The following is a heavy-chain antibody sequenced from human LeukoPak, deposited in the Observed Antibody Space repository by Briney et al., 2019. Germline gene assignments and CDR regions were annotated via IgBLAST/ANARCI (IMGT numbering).Heavy chain of an antibody. Sequence: PGGSLRLSCAASGFTFSSYSMNWVRQAPGKGLEWISYISGSGSSIFYADSLQGRFTVSRDNAKNSLYLQMNSLKAEDTAIYYCTADWDGGSPGNDYWGQGTLVTVSS. CDR3: TADWDGGSPGNDY. J-gene: IGHJ4*02. CDR1: GFTFSSYS. V-gene: IGHV3-48*04. D-gene: IGHD2-21*01. CDR2: ISGSGSSI.